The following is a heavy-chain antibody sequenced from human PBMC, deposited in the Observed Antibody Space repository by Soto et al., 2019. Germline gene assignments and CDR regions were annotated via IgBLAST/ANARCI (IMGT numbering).Heavy chain of an antibody. CDR2: ISYDGSNK. CDR1: GFTFSSYA. V-gene: IGHV3-30-3*01. Sequence: ESGGGVVQPGRSLRLSCAASGFTFSSYAMHWVRQAPGKGLEWVAVISYDGSNKYYADSVKGRFTISRDNSKNTLYLQMNSLRAEDTAVYYCARDRAPYSSSPPHGYWGQGTLVTVSS. CDR3: ARDRAPYSSSPPHGY. D-gene: IGHD6-13*01. J-gene: IGHJ4*02.